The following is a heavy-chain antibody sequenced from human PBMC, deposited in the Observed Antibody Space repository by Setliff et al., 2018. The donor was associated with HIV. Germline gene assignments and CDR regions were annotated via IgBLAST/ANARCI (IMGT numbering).Heavy chain of an antibody. CDR1: GGSFNDHY. CDR2: ISHAGTP. J-gene: IGHJ4*02. Sequence: PSETLSLTCAVYGGSFNDHYWTWVRQPPGKGLEWIGEISHAGTPHYNSSLKSRVTISVDTSKNQFSLKLSSVTAADTAVYYCASHSPAHDYWGQATLVTVPQ. D-gene: IGHD2-2*01. CDR3: ASHSPAHDY. V-gene: IGHV4-34*01.